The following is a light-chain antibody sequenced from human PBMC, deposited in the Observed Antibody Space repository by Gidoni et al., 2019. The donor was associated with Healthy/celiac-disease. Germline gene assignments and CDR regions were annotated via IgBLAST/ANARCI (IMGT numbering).Light chain of an antibody. Sequence: IVMTQPPATLSVSPGERATLSCRASQSVSSNLAWYQQKPGQPPRLLIYGASTRATGIPARFSGSGSGTEFTLTISSLQSEDFAVYYCQQYNNWHPWTFGQGTKVEIK. CDR1: QSVSSN. J-gene: IGKJ1*01. V-gene: IGKV3-15*01. CDR2: GAS. CDR3: QQYNNWHPWT.